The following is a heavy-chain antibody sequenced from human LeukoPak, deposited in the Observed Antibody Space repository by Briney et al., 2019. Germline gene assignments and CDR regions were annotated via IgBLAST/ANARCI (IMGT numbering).Heavy chain of an antibody. V-gene: IGHV4-30-4*01. D-gene: IGHD3-22*01. CDR2: IYYSGST. CDR3: ARDHYDSSDLNWFDP. Sequence: SETLSLTCTVSGGSISSGDYYWSWIRQPPGKGLEWIGYIYYSGSTYYNPSLKSRVTISVDMSKNQFSLKLSSVTAADTAVYYCARDHYDSSDLNWFDPWGQGTLVTVSS. J-gene: IGHJ5*02. CDR1: GGSISSGDYY.